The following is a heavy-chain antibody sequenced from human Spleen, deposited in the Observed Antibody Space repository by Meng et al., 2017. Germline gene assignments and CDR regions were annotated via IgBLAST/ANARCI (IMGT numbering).Heavy chain of an antibody. CDR1: GYTFTTYW. V-gene: IGHV5-51*01. D-gene: IGHD3-16*01. J-gene: IGHJ6*02. CDR2: IYPSDSDT. Sequence: KVSCKASGYTFTTYWIGWVRQMPGKGLEWMGIIYPSDSDTRYSPSFQGQVTISVDRSISTAYLQWSSLKASDTAMYYCARQNSLDGFDVWGQGTTVTVSS. CDR3: ARQNSLDGFDV.